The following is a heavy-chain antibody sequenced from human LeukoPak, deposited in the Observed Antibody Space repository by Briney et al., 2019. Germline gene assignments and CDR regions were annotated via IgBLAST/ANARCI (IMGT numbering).Heavy chain of an antibody. V-gene: IGHV4-39*01. CDR1: GGSISSSSYY. J-gene: IGHJ6*03. Sequence: SETLSLTCTVSGGSISSSSYYWGWIRQPPGKGREWIGSIYYSGSTYYNLSLKSRVTISVDTSKNQFSLKLSSVTAADTAVYYCARHGWSGYDYYMDVWGKGTTVTVSS. CDR3: ARHGWSGYDYYMDV. CDR2: IYYSGST. D-gene: IGHD3-3*01.